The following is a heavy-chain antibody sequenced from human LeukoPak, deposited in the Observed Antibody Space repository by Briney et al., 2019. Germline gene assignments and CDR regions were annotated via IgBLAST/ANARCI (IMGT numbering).Heavy chain of an antibody. D-gene: IGHD4-17*01. J-gene: IGHJ5*02. CDR3: ARSTVTIPGWFDP. CDR2: IYDSGST. V-gene: IGHV4-30-2*01. Sequence: TSSETLSLTCAVSGGSISSGGYAWSWIRQPPGKGLEWIGYIYDSGSTHYNPSLKSRVTVSVDRSENQFSLKLSSVTAADTAVYYCARSTVTIPGWFDPWGQGTLVTVSS. CDR1: GGSISSGGYA.